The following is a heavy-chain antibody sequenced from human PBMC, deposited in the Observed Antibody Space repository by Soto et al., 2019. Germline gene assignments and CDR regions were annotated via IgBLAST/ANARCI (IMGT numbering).Heavy chain of an antibody. D-gene: IGHD1-26*01. Sequence: GGSLRLSCAASGFTFSSFWTDWVRQAPGKGLVWVSRINSDGSSTSYADSVKGRFTISRDNAKNTLYLQMNSLRAEDTAVYYCARGHSGSYYRALDYWGQGTLVTVSS. CDR1: GFTFSSFW. CDR2: INSDGSST. V-gene: IGHV3-74*01. CDR3: ARGHSGSYYRALDY. J-gene: IGHJ4*02.